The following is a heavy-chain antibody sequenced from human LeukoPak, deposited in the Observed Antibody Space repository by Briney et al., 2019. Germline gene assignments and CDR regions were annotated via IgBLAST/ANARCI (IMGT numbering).Heavy chain of an antibody. CDR1: GGSISSYY. V-gene: IGHV4-4*07. J-gene: IGHJ4*02. CDR3: AREWGRPWYYYDSSGYGVFDY. CDR2: IYTSGST. D-gene: IGHD3-22*01. Sequence: SETLSLTCTVSGGSISSYYWSWIRQPAGKGLEWIGRIYTSGSTNYNPSLKSRVTMSVDTSKNQFSLKLSSVTGADTAVYYCAREWGRPWYYYDSSGYGVFDYWGQGTLVTVSS.